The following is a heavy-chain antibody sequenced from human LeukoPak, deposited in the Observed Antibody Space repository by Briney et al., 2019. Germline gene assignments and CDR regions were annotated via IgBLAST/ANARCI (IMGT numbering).Heavy chain of an antibody. Sequence: ASVKASCKASGYTFTNYDINWVRQATGQGLEWMRYKNPNSGNSAYAQKFQGRVTITTDASITTAYMELSGLRSEDTALYYCAREGLDYWGQGTLVTVSS. CDR1: GYTFTNYD. CDR3: AREGLDY. J-gene: IGHJ4*02. CDR2: KNPNSGNS. V-gene: IGHV1-8*01.